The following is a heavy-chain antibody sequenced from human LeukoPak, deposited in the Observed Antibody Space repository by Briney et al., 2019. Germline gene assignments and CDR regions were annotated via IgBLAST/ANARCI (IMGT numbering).Heavy chain of an antibody. CDR2: ISSRTNVR. CDR3: SREGQIASPFDY. J-gene: IGHJ4*02. Sequence: GGSLRLSCAASGFAFNSYEMNWVRQAPGKGLEWVSYISSRTNVRYYSDSVKGRFTISRDDAKNSLYLQMNGLRAEDTAVCYCSREGQIASPFDYWGQGTLVTVSS. V-gene: IGHV3-48*03. CDR1: GFAFNSYE.